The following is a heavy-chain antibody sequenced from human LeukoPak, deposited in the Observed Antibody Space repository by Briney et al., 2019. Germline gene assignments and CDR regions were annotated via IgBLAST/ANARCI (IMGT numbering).Heavy chain of an antibody. CDR3: ARDQWERITVTEDYYYYYMDV. Sequence: SVKVSCKASGYTFTSYGISWVRQAPGQGLEWMGWIIPIFGTANYAQKFQGRVTITADESTSTAYMELSSLRSEDTAVYYCARDQWERITVTEDYYYYYMDVWGKGTTVTVSS. J-gene: IGHJ6*03. V-gene: IGHV1-69*13. CDR2: IIPIFGTA. D-gene: IGHD1-26*01. CDR1: GYTFTSYG.